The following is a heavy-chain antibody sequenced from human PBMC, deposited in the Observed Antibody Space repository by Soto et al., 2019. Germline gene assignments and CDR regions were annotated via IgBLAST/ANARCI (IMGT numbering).Heavy chain of an antibody. CDR3: VKGAWLDY. J-gene: IGHJ4*02. V-gene: IGHV3-23*01. Sequence: EVQLLESGGGLVQPGGSLRLSCAASGFTFSTFDMTWVRQPPGKGLEWVSLIRGSSGSTYYADSVKGRFTISKDISKNTLYLQMNSLRAEATALYFCVKGAWLDYWGQGNMVTVSS. CDR2: IRGSSGST. CDR1: GFTFSTFD.